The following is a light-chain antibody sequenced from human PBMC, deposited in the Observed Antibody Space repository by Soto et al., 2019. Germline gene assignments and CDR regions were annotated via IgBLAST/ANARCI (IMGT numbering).Light chain of an antibody. CDR3: SSYTNSRTRV. J-gene: IGLJ3*02. Sequence: QSVLTQPASVSGAPGQSITISCTGTSSDVGAYNYVAWYQHHPGKAPKLIIYDVYNRPSGVSNRFSASKSDKTASLTISGLQAEDEADYSGSSYTNSRTRVFGGGTKLTVL. CDR1: SSDVGAYNY. CDR2: DVY. V-gene: IGLV2-14*03.